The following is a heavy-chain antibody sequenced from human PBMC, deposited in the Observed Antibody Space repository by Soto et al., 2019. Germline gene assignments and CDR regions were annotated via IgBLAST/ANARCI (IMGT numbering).Heavy chain of an antibody. Sequence: GGSLRLSCAASGFTFSSYAMIWVRQAPGKGLEWVSAISGSGGSTYYADSVKGRFTISRDNSKNTLYLQMNSLRAEDTAVYYCAKVRRRSSSWYSQVNIFDYWGQGTLVTVSS. CDR3: AKVRRRSSSWYSQVNIFDY. CDR2: ISGSGGST. D-gene: IGHD6-13*01. V-gene: IGHV3-23*01. J-gene: IGHJ4*02. CDR1: GFTFSSYA.